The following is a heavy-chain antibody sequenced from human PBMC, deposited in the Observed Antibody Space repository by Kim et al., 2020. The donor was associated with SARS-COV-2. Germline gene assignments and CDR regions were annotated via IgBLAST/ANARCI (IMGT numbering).Heavy chain of an antibody. Sequence: GGSLRLSCAASGFSFSTYGMHWVRQAPGKGLERVAVIWYDGSDKYYADSVKGRFTISRDNSKNTLYLQMESLRAEDTAVYYCASKHGGAAAGPFDYWGQGTLVSVSA. D-gene: IGHD6-13*01. CDR1: GFSFSTYG. V-gene: IGHV3-33*01. CDR2: IWYDGSDK. J-gene: IGHJ4*02. CDR3: ASKHGGAAAGPFDY.